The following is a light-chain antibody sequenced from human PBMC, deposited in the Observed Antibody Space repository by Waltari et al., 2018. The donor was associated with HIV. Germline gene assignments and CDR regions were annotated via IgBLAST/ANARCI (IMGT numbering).Light chain of an antibody. CDR2: TNN. Sequence: QSVLTQPPSASGTPGQRVTISCSGSRSNIGRNYVSWYQQLPGTAPKLLIYTNNQRPSGVPDRFSGSKSGTSASLAISGLRSEDEADYYCAAWNDRLSGYVFGTGTKVTV. V-gene: IGLV1-47*01. CDR3: AAWNDRLSGYV. J-gene: IGLJ1*01. CDR1: RSNIGRNY.